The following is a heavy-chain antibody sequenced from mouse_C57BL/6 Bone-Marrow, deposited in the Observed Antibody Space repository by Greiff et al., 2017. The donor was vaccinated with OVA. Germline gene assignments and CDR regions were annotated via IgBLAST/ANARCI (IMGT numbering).Heavy chain of an antibody. V-gene: IGHV14-1*01. CDR2: IDPEDGDT. CDR1: GFNIKDYY. J-gene: IGHJ2*01. D-gene: IGHD1-1*01. Sequence: VQLQQSGAELVRPGASVKLSCTDSGFNIKDYYMHWVKQRPEQGLEWIGRIDPEDGDTEYAPKFQGKATMTADTSSNTAYLQLSSLTSEDTAVYYCTSHYYGSSPDYWGQGTTLTVSS. CDR3: TSHYYGSSPDY.